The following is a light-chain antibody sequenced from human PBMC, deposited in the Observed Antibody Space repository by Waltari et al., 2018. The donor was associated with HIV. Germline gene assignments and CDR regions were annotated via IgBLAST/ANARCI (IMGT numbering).Light chain of an antibody. Sequence: QSVLTQPPSVYGAPGQRVTIPCTGSNSNIGAGYDAHWYQQLPGSAPKLLMFDNRKRPSGVPDRFSGSKSGTSASLVITGLQAADEAVYYCQSYDNSLSNVVFGGGTKLIVL. J-gene: IGLJ2*01. CDR1: NSNIGAGYD. CDR3: QSYDNSLSNVV. CDR2: DNR. V-gene: IGLV1-40*01.